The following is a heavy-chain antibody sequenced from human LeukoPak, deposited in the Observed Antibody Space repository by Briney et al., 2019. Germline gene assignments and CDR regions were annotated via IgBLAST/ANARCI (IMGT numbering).Heavy chain of an antibody. CDR2: IYYSGST. Sequence: SETLSLTCTISGGSISSYYWSWIRQPPGKGLEWIGYIYYSGSTNYNPSLKSRVTISVDTSKNQFSLKLSSVTAADTAVYYCARAQETRAVAGADAFDIWGQGTMVTVSS. CDR3: ARAQETRAVAGADAFDI. CDR1: GGSISSYY. V-gene: IGHV4-59*01. D-gene: IGHD6-19*01. J-gene: IGHJ3*02.